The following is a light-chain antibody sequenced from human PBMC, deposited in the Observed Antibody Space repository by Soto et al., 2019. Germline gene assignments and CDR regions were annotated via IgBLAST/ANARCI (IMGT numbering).Light chain of an antibody. V-gene: IGKV3-15*01. CDR2: GAS. Sequence: EIVMTQSPATRSVSPGERVILSCRASQSVSDNLAWYQQKPGQAPRLLIYGASTRATTIPARFSGSGSGTEFTLTISSLQSEDFAVYYCQQSNNWPYTFGQGTRLDIK. CDR1: QSVSDN. CDR3: QQSNNWPYT. J-gene: IGKJ2*01.